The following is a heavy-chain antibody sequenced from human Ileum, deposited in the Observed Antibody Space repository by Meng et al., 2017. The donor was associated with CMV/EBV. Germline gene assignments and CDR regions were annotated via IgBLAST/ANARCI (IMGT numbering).Heavy chain of an antibody. Sequence: VLLVESGGVLVHPGGSLRRSCAASGFTFTRHWMHMIRQALGKGLVWVSRVNSDGTSIAYADSVKGRFTLSRDNFENTVSLQMNSLRVEDTAVYYCSRGWDLGSWGFGYWGQGTLVTVSS. V-gene: IGHV3-74*01. J-gene: IGHJ4*02. D-gene: IGHD3-16*01. CDR1: GFTFTRHW. CDR2: VNSDGTSI. CDR3: SRGWDLGSWGFGY.